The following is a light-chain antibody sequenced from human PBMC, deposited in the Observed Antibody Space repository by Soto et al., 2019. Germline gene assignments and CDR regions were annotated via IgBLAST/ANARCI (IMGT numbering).Light chain of an antibody. J-gene: IGKJ4*01. Sequence: EVVMTQSPATLSVSPGDRATLSCRASQSVSSDLAWYQQKPGQAPRLLIFGASTRATDIPDRFSGSGYGTEFTLTISSLQSEDFAVYYCQQYSNWPPVLTFGGGTKV. CDR1: QSVSSD. CDR2: GAS. V-gene: IGKV3-15*01. CDR3: QQYSNWPPVLT.